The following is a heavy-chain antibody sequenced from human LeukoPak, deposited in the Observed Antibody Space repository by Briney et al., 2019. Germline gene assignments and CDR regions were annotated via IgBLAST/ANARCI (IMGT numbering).Heavy chain of an antibody. J-gene: IGHJ4*02. CDR3: ARGWSSITIFGVVIMSFDY. V-gene: IGHV4-34*01. D-gene: IGHD3-3*01. Sequence: SETLSLTCAVYGGSFSGYYWSWIRQPPGKGLEWIGEINHSGSTNYNPSLKSRVTISVDTSKNQFSLKLSSVTAADTAVYYYARGWSSITIFGVVIMSFDYWGQGTLVTVSS. CDR2: INHSGST. CDR1: GGSFSGYY.